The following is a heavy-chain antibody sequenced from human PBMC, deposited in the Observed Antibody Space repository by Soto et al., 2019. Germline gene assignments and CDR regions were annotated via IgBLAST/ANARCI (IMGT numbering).Heavy chain of an antibody. J-gene: IGHJ6*02. D-gene: IGHD2-2*01. V-gene: IGHV1-69*13. CDR1: GGTFSSYA. Sequence: WASVKVSCKASGGTFSSYAISWVRQAPGQGLEWMGGIIPIFGTANYAQKFQGRVTITADESTSTAYMELSSLRSEDTAVYYCARSVSFRYQLLKRGMDVWGQGTTVTVSS. CDR3: ARSVSFRYQLLKRGMDV. CDR2: IIPIFGTA.